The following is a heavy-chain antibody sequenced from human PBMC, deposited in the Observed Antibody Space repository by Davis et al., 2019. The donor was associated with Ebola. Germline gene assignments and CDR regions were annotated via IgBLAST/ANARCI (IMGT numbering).Heavy chain of an antibody. CDR1: GGSISSDAYY. J-gene: IGHJ5*02. CDR2: IYYSGST. CDR3: ARELPLLYSSGWYSNSFDP. Sequence: MPSETLSLTCTVSGGSISSDAYYWSWIRQHPGKGLEWIGYIYYSGSTYYNPSLKSRVTISVDTSKNQFSLKLSSVTAADTAVYYCARELPLLYSSGWYSNSFDPWGQGTLVTVSS. D-gene: IGHD6-19*01. V-gene: IGHV4-31*03.